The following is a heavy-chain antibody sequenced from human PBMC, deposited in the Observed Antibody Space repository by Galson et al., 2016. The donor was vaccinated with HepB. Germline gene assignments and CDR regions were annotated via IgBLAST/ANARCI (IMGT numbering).Heavy chain of an antibody. D-gene: IGHD1-26*01. CDR3: ARQYNGTFSGWFGP. J-gene: IGHJ5*02. CDR1: GYIFTNYY. Sequence: SGAEVKKPGESLRISCKGSGYIFTNYYIGWVRQIPGKGLEWMGIIYPDESDIRYSPSLQGQVTISADKSINTAYLQWSSLKASDTAIYYCARQYNGTFSGWFGPWGQGILFTVSS. V-gene: IGHV5-51*01. CDR2: IYPDESDI.